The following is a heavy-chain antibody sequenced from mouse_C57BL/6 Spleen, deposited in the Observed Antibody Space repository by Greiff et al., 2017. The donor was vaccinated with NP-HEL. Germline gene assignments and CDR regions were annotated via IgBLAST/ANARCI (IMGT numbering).Heavy chain of an antibody. V-gene: IGHV5-4*01. CDR3: AREITTVVARYAMDY. CDR2: ISHGGSYT. Sequence: EVQVVESGGGLVKPGGSLKLSCAASGFTFSSYVMSWVRQTPEKRLEWVATISHGGSYTYYPANLKGRSTRSGDNAKNNAYLQMSRLKSEDTAMYYCAREITTVVARYAMDYWGQGTSVTVSS. CDR1: GFTFSSYV. J-gene: IGHJ4*01. D-gene: IGHD1-1*01.